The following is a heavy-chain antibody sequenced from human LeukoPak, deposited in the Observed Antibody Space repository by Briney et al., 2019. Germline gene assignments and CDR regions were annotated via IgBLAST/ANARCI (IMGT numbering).Heavy chain of an antibody. CDR3: ARETTTLDY. D-gene: IGHD1-26*01. CDR2: IWYDGSNK. J-gene: IGHJ4*02. CDR1: GFTFSSFG. Sequence: PGRSLRLSCAASGFTFSSFGMLWVRQAPGKGLEWVAVIWYDGSNKFYADSVKGRFTISRDNSKNTLYLQMNSLRAEDTAVYYCARETTTLDYWGQGTLVTVSS. V-gene: IGHV3-33*01.